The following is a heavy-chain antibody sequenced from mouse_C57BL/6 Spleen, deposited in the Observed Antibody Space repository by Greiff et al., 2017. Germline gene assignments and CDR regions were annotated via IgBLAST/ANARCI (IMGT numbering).Heavy chain of an antibody. Sequence: EVKLVESGGGLVQPGGSLSLSCAASGFTFTDYYMSWVRQPPGKALEWLGFIRNKANGYTTEYSASVKGRLTISRDNSQSILYLQMNALRAEDSATYYCASHDYDVLFAYWGQGTLVTVSA. CDR3: ASHDYDVLFAY. V-gene: IGHV7-3*01. D-gene: IGHD2-4*01. CDR1: GFTFTDYY. CDR2: IRNKANGYTT. J-gene: IGHJ3*01.